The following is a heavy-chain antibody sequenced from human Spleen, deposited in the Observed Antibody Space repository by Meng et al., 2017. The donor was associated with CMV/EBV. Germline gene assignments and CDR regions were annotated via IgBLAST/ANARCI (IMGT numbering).Heavy chain of an antibody. Sequence: GESLKISCAASGFTFSSYAMSWVRQAPGKGLEWVSAISGSGGSTYYADSVKGRFTISRDNSKNTLYLQMNSLRAEDTAVYYCAKWPLEYQLLSGVSGDFDYWGQGTLVTVSS. CDR3: AKWPLEYQLLSGVSGDFDY. D-gene: IGHD2-2*01. CDR2: ISGSGGST. V-gene: IGHV3-23*01. CDR1: GFTFSSYA. J-gene: IGHJ4*02.